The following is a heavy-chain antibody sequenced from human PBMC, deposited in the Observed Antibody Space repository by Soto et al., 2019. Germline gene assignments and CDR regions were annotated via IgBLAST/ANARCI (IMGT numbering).Heavy chain of an antibody. CDR2: ISSSSSYI. Sequence: GGSLRLSCAASGFTVSSYSMNWVRQAPGKGLEWVSSISSSSSYIYYADSVKGRFTISRDNAKNSLYLQMNSLRAEDTAVYYCARDARSYYDSSGYYSVDLWGRGTLVTVSS. D-gene: IGHD3-22*01. V-gene: IGHV3-21*01. J-gene: IGHJ2*01. CDR1: GFTVSSYS. CDR3: ARDARSYYDSSGYYSVDL.